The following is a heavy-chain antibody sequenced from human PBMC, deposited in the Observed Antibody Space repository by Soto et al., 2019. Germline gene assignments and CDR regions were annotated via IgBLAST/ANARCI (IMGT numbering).Heavy chain of an antibody. Sequence: GGSLRLSCAASGFTFSSYGMHWVRQAPGKGLEWVAVISYDGSNKYYADSVKGRFTISRDNSKNTLYLQMNSLRAEDTAVYYWAKDHRYSYGYFHYWGQGTLVTVSS. CDR3: AKDHRYSYGYFHY. CDR2: ISYDGSNK. CDR1: GFTFSSYG. V-gene: IGHV3-30*18. D-gene: IGHD5-18*01. J-gene: IGHJ4*02.